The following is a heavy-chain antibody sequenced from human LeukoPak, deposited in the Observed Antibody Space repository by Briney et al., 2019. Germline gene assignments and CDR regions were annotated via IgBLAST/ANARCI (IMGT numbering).Heavy chain of an antibody. CDR1: GFTFSSYA. CDR3: ARGLRLPDDY. Sequence: GGSLRLSCAASGFTFSSYAMSWVRQAPGKGLEWVAGISGSGGSTYYADSVKGRFTISRDNSKNTLYLQMNSLRAEDTAVYYCARGLRLPDDYWGQGTLVTVSS. D-gene: IGHD4-17*01. V-gene: IGHV3-23*01. CDR2: ISGSGGST. J-gene: IGHJ4*02.